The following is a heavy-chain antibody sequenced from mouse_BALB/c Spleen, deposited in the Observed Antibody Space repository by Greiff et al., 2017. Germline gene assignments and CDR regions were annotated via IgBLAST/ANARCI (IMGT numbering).Heavy chain of an antibody. D-gene: IGHD2-4*01. V-gene: IGHV3-6*02. J-gene: IGHJ4*01. CDR2: ISYDGSN. CDR1: GYSITSGYY. CDR3: ARDRYDYDPYYAMDY. Sequence: VQLKESGPGLVKPSQSLSLTCSVTGYSITSGYYWNWIRQFPGNKLEWMGYISYDGSNNYNPSLKNRISITRDTSKNQFFLKLNSVTTEDTATYYCARDRYDYDPYYAMDYWGQGTSVTVSS.